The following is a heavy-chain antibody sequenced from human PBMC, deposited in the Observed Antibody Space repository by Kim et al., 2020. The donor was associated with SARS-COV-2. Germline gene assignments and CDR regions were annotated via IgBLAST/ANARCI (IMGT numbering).Heavy chain of an antibody. J-gene: IGHJ2*01. V-gene: IGHV3-21*01. Sequence: SVKGRFTSARDNAKNSLYLQMNSLRAEDTAVYYCARGGPTVTTTYWYFDLWGRGTLVTVSS. CDR3: ARGGPTVTTTYWYFDL. D-gene: IGHD4-17*01.